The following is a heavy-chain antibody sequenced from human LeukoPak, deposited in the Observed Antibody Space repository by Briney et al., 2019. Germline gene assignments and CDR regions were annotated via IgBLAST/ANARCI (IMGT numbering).Heavy chain of an antibody. CDR1: GYTFTSYY. J-gene: IGHJ5*02. CDR3: ASTRSVRIGWFDP. CDR2: INPSGGST. V-gene: IGHV1-46*01. Sequence: ASVKVSCKASGYTFTSYYMHWVRQAPGQGLEWMGIINPSGGSTSYAQKFQGRVTMTRDMSTSTVYMELSSLRSEDTAVYYCASTRSVRIGWFDPWGQGTLVTVSS. D-gene: IGHD2/OR15-2a*01.